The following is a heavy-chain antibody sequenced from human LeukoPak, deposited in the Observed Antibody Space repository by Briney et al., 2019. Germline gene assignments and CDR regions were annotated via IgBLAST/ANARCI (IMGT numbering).Heavy chain of an antibody. CDR3: AKDLGVLRSGGRHPDNWFDS. CDR1: GFTFTNFA. CDR2: IWSDGSRK. J-gene: IGHJ5*01. V-gene: IGHV3-33*06. Sequence: PGGSLRLSCAASGFTFTNFAMHWVRQAPGKGLVWVAVIWSDGSRKEYIDSVKDRFTVSRDNSKNTLYLQMNSLRAEDTALYFCAKDLGVLRSGGRHPDNWFDSWGQGTLVTVSS. D-gene: IGHD1-1*01.